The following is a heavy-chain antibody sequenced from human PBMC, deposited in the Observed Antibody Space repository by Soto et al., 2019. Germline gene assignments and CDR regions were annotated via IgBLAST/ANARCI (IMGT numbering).Heavy chain of an antibody. D-gene: IGHD3-22*01. Sequence: QVQLVESGGGVAQPGRSLRVSCAASGFTFSGYAMHWVRQAPGKGLEWVAIIGYDGSLESYAESVKGRFTISRDNSNNTLFLLMNSLRPEDTAVYYCAREHYDSSGYSRIDSWGQGTLVTVSS. CDR2: IGYDGSLE. CDR1: GFTFSGYA. J-gene: IGHJ4*02. CDR3: AREHYDSSGYSRIDS. V-gene: IGHV3-30-3*01.